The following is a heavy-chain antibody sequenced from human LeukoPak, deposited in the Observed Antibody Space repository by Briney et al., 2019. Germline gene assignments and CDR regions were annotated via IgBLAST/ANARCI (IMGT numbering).Heavy chain of an antibody. CDR1: GDSISTYY. D-gene: IGHD1-1*01. CDR2: IYNSGST. J-gene: IGHJ4*02. CDR3: ARLGTDY. V-gene: IGHV4-59*01. Sequence: SETLSLTCTVSGDSISTYYWSWIRQPPGKRLEWIGYIYNSGSTNYNPYLKSRVTISVDTSKNQVSLKLSSVTAADTAVYYCARLGTDYWGQGILVTVSS.